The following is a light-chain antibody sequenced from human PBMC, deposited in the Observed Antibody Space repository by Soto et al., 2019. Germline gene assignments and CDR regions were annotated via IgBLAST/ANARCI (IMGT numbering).Light chain of an antibody. Sequence: DIVMTQSPDSLAVSLGERATINCKSSQTVLSSSNNKNYLAWFQQKPGQPPKLLIYWASTRKSGVPDRFSGSGSGTDFTLTISSLQAEDVAIYYCQQHYSAPITFGQGTRLEIK. J-gene: IGKJ5*01. CDR1: QTVLSSSNNKNY. CDR3: QQHYSAPIT. CDR2: WAS. V-gene: IGKV4-1*01.